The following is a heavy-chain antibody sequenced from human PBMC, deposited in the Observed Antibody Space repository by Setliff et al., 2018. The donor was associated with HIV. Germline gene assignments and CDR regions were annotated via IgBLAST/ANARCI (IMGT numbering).Heavy chain of an antibody. V-gene: IGHV1-2*02. CDR3: ARDQPHLDSFDI. CDR2: INPNTGGT. J-gene: IGHJ3*02. Sequence: ASVKVACKSSGYTFTGPYIHWVRQATGQGLEWMGWINPNTGGTNYAQKFQGRVTMTRDTSISTAYMELRRLRSDDTAMYYCARDQPHLDSFDIWGQGTMFTVSS. CDR1: GYTFTGPY.